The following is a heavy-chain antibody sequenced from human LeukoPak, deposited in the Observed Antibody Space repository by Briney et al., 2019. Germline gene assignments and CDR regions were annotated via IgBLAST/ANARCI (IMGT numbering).Heavy chain of an antibody. J-gene: IGHJ4*02. CDR2: INPDGSTT. CDR3: TRDNAYMFDY. Sequence: PGGSLRLSCAASGFTFSRYWIHWVRQAPGKGLEWVSRINPDGSTTTYADSVKGRFTVSRDNAKNTLYLEMSRLRAEDTAVYFCTRDNAYMFDYWGQGTQVAVSS. CDR1: GFTFSRYW. V-gene: IGHV3-74*01. D-gene: IGHD2-2*01.